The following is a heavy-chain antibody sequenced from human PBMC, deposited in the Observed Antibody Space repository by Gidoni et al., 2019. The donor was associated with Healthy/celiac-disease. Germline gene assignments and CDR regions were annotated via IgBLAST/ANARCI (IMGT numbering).Heavy chain of an antibody. D-gene: IGHD3-3*01. CDR3: AKYDFWSGYQYGMDV. J-gene: IGHJ6*02. CDR1: GFTFSSYA. V-gene: IGHV3-23*01. Sequence: EVQLLASGGGLVQPWGSLRLSCSASGFTFSSYAMSWVRQAPGKGLEWVSAISGSGGSTYYADSVKGRFTISRDNSKNTLYLQMNSLRAEDTAVYYCAKYDFWSGYQYGMDVWGQGTTVTVSS. CDR2: ISGSGGST.